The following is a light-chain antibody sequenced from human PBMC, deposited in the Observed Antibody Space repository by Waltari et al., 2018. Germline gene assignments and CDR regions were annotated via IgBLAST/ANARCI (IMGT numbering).Light chain of an antibody. CDR3: QQSFSSPWT. Sequence: DIQMTQSPSSLSASVGDTVTVPCRASQNIRTHLHWYQQKPATAPKLLIYAASTLHRGVPSRFSASASGTDFTLTVTNLQPDDFAVYFCQQSFSSPWTFGQGTRV. CDR1: QNIRTH. J-gene: IGKJ1*01. V-gene: IGKV1-39*01. CDR2: AAS.